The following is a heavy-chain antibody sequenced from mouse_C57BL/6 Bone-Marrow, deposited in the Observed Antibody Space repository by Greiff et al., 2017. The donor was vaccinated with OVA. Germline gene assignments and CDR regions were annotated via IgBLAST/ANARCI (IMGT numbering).Heavy chain of an antibody. Sequence: VQLQQSGPELVKPGASVKISCKASGYTFTDYYMNWVKQSHGKSLEWIGDINPNNGGTSYNQKFKGKATLTVDKSSSTAYMELRSLTSEDSAVYYCARHYYGRSSFAYWGQGTLVTVSA. CDR2: INPNNGGT. D-gene: IGHD1-1*01. V-gene: IGHV1-26*01. J-gene: IGHJ3*01. CDR1: GYTFTDYY. CDR3: ARHYYGRSSFAY.